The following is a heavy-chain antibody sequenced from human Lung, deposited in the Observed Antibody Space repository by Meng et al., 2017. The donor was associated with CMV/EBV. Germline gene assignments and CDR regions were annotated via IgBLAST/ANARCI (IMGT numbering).Heavy chain of an antibody. D-gene: IGHD6-6*01. CDR1: GFTFSSYG. CDR3: AKDRIAARRGYFDY. V-gene: IGHV3-30*02. Sequence: GGSLRLSYAASGFTFSSYGMHWVRQAPGKGLEWVAFIRYDGSNKYYADSVKGRFTISRDNSKNTLYLQMNSLRAEDTAVYYCAKDRIAARRGYFDYWGQGTLVTVSS. J-gene: IGHJ4*02. CDR2: IRYDGSNK.